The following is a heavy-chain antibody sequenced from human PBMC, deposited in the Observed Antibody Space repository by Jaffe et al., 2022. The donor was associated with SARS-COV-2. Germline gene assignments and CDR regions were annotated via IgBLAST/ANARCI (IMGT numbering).Heavy chain of an antibody. CDR2: IYYSGST. V-gene: IGHV4-59*01. J-gene: IGHJ4*02. CDR3: ARTPMAYDSSGGFDY. Sequence: QVQLQESGPGLVKPSETLSLTCTVSGGSISSYYWSWIRQPPGKGLEWIGYIYYSGSTNYNPSLKSRVTISVDTSKNQFSLKLSSVTAADTAVYYCARTPMAYDSSGGFDYWGQGTLVTVSS. D-gene: IGHD3-22*01. CDR1: GGSISSYY.